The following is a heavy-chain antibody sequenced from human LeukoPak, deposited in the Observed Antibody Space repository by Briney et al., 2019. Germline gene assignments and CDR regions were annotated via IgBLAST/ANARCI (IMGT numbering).Heavy chain of an antibody. D-gene: IGHD6-13*01. CDR3: AREDSSSWFWFDP. CDR2: IYYSGST. J-gene: IGHJ5*02. Sequence: PSETLSLTCTVSGGSISSSSYYWGWIRQPPGKGLEWIGSIYYSGSTYYNPSLKSRVTMSVDTSKNQFSLKLSSVTAADTAVYYCAREDSSSWFWFDPWGQGTLVTVSS. CDR1: GGSISSSSYY. V-gene: IGHV4-39*07.